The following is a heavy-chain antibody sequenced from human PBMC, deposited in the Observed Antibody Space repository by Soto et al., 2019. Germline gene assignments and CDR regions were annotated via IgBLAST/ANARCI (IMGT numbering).Heavy chain of an antibody. CDR2: INAYNGNK. Sequence: QVQLVQAGAEVKKPGASVKVSCKASGDTFTSYGISWLRQAPGQGLERMGWINAYNGNKQYSQKLQGRVTMTTDTPTSTAYMELRSLRSDDTAVYYCARDLGQQLFDYWGQGTLVTVSS. V-gene: IGHV1-18*01. CDR1: GDTFTSYG. D-gene: IGHD6-13*01. CDR3: ARDLGQQLFDY. J-gene: IGHJ4*02.